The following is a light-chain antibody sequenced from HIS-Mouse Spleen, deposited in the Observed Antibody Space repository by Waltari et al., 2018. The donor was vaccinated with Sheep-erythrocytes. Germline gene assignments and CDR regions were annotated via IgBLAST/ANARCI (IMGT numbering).Light chain of an antibody. CDR1: KLGDKY. CDR3: QAWDSSTAWV. Sequence: SYELTQPPSVSVSPGQTASITCSGDKLGDKYACWYQQKPGQSPVLVIYQDSTRPSGIPERFSGSNSGNTATLTISGTQAMDEADYYCQAWDSSTAWVFGGGTK. CDR2: QDS. J-gene: IGLJ2*01. V-gene: IGLV3-1*01.